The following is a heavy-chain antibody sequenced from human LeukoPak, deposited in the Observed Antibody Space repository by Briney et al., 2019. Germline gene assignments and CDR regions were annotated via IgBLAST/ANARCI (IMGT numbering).Heavy chain of an antibody. J-gene: IGHJ6*02. Sequence: PGGSLRLSCAASGFTFDDYTMHWVRQAPGKGLEWVSLISWDGGSTYYADSVKGRFTISRDNSKNSLYLQMNSLRTEDTALYYCAKDRPILGYCSSTSCPGLGMDVWGQGTTVTVSS. D-gene: IGHD2-2*01. CDR2: ISWDGGST. V-gene: IGHV3-43*01. CDR3: AKDRPILGYCSSTSCPGLGMDV. CDR1: GFTFDDYT.